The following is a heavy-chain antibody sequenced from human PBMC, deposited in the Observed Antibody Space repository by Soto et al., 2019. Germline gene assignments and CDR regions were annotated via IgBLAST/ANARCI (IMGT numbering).Heavy chain of an antibody. V-gene: IGHV1-46*03. J-gene: IGHJ4*02. CDR2: INPSGGST. D-gene: IGHD6-13*01. CDR1: GYTFTGYY. Sequence: ASVKVSCKASGYTFTGYYMHWVRQAPGQGLEWMGWINPSGGSTSYAQKFQGRVTMTRDTSTSTVYMELSSLRSEDTAVYYCAREFRDSSSWQPNFDYWGQGTLVTVSS. CDR3: AREFRDSSSWQPNFDY.